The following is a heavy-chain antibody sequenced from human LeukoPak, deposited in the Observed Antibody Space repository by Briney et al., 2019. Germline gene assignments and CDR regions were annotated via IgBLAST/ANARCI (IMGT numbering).Heavy chain of an antibody. CDR2: ISYDGSNK. Sequence: PGGSLRLSCAASGFTFSSYPMHWVRQAPGKGLEWVAVISYDGSNKYYADSVKGRFTISRDKSKNTLSLQMNSLRGEDTAIYYCVKSGGRNGGNWGQGTLVTVSS. D-gene: IGHD5-12*01. CDR1: GFTFSSYP. CDR3: VKSGGRNGGN. V-gene: IGHV3-30-3*02. J-gene: IGHJ4*02.